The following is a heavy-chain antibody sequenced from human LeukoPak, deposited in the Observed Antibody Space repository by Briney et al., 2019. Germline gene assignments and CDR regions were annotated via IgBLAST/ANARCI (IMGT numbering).Heavy chain of an antibody. CDR2: INHSGST. D-gene: IGHD3-9*01. J-gene: IGHJ4*02. CDR3: ARTGYYDILTGYYTPPRKKPYYFDY. CDR1: GGSFSGYY. V-gene: IGHV4-34*01. Sequence: SETLSLTCPVYGGSFSGYYWSWIRQPPGKGLEWIGEINHSGSTNYNPSLKSRVTISVDTSKNQFSLKLSSVTAADTAVYYCARTGYYDILTGYYTPPRKKPYYFDYWGQGTLVTVSS.